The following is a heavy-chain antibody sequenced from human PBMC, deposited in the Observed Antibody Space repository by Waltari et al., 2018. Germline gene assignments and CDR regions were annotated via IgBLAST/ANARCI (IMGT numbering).Heavy chain of an antibody. Sequence: EVQLLESGGGLVQPGGSLRLSCAASGFTFSSSAMNWVSPAPGKGLEWVSAISGSGGSTSYADSVKGRFTISRDNSKNTLYLQMNSLRAEDTAVYYCAKDPRSVVAATPWIWFDPWGQGTLVTVSS. CDR3: AKDPRSVVAATPWIWFDP. V-gene: IGHV3-23*01. CDR1: GFTFSSSA. D-gene: IGHD2-15*01. J-gene: IGHJ5*02. CDR2: ISGSGGST.